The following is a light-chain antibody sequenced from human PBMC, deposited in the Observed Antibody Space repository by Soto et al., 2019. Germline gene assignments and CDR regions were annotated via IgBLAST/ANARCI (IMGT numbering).Light chain of an antibody. CDR3: SSYTSSTSVI. Sequence: QSALTQPASVSGSPGQSITISCTGTSSDVGGYNYVSWYQQHPGKAPKLMIYDVSNRPSGVSNRFSGSKSGNTASLTISGLHADDADDYYCSSYTSSTSVIFGGGTKLTVL. V-gene: IGLV2-14*01. J-gene: IGLJ2*01. CDR2: DVS. CDR1: SSDVGGYNY.